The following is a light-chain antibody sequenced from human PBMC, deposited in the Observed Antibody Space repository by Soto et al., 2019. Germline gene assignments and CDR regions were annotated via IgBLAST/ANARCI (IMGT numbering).Light chain of an antibody. CDR2: DAT. CDR3: HQYANLPFT. Sequence: DIQMTQSPSSLSASVGDRVTITCQASQDISNYLNWYQQKPGKAPKLLIYDATNLETGVPSRFRGNGSGTDFTFTISSLQPEDIATYYCHQYANLPFTFGPGTKVDIK. J-gene: IGKJ3*01. V-gene: IGKV1-33*01. CDR1: QDISNY.